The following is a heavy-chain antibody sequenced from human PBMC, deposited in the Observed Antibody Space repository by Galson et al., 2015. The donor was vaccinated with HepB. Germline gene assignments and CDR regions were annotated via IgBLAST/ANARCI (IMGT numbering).Heavy chain of an antibody. D-gene: IGHD3-22*01. Sequence: SVKVSCKVSGYTLTELSMHWVRQAPGKGLEWMGGFDPEDGETIYAQEFQGRVTMTEDTSTDTAYMELSSLRSEDTAVYYCATAGYYDSSGYFQHWGQGTLVTVSS. CDR2: FDPEDGET. J-gene: IGHJ1*01. CDR1: GYTLTELS. CDR3: ATAGYYDSSGYFQH. V-gene: IGHV1-24*01.